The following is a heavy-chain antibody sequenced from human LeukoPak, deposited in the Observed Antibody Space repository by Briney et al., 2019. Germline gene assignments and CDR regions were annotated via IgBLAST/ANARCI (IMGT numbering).Heavy chain of an antibody. CDR2: TYYSGST. J-gene: IGHJ5*02. V-gene: IGHV4-39*01. CDR1: GGSISSRSYY. D-gene: IGHD4-11*01. CDR3: ARRAYSDYGGVSVDP. Sequence: SETLSLTCTVSGGSISSRSYYWGWVRQPPGKGLDWIGSTYYSGSTYYNPSLKSRVTISVDTSKNQFSLKLSSVTAADTAVYYCARRAYSDYGGVSVDPWGQGTLVTVSS.